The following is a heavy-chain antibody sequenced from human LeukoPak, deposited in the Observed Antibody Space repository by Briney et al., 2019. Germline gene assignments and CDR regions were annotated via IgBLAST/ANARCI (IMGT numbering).Heavy chain of an antibody. J-gene: IGHJ5*02. D-gene: IGHD3-22*01. CDR2: IYTSGST. CDR1: GGSISSYY. Sequence: SETLSLTCTVSGGSISSYYWSWIRQPAGKGLERIGRIYTSGSTNYNPSLKSRVTMSVDTSKNQFSLKLSSVTAADTAVYCCARIYYYDSSAFFSFDPWGQGTLVTVSS. V-gene: IGHV4-4*07. CDR3: ARIYYYDSSAFFSFDP.